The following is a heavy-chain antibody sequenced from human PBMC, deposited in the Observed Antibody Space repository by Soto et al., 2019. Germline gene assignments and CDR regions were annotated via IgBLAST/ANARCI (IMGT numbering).Heavy chain of an antibody. J-gene: IGHJ4*02. D-gene: IGHD3-9*01. V-gene: IGHV1-69*08. Sequence: SVKVSCKPSRGTFITYTITWVRQAPGQGLEWVGRITPMDGTTNYAQKFQDRVTITADKSTNTGYMELNNLRSEDTAVYYCATYHIVTGYYYFDSWGQGALVTVSS. CDR2: ITPMDGTT. CDR1: RGTFITYT. CDR3: ATYHIVTGYYYFDS.